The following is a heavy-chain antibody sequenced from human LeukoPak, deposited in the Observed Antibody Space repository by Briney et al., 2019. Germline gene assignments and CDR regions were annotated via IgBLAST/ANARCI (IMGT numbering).Heavy chain of an antibody. V-gene: IGHV1-69*06. D-gene: IGHD2-15*01. CDR3: ARTIVVVVAATRGLNYYFDY. J-gene: IGHJ4*02. CDR1: GGTFSSYA. CDR2: IIPIFGTA. Sequence: GASVKVSCKASGGTFSSYAISWVRQAPGQGLEWMGGIIPIFGTANYAQKFQGRVTITADKSTSTAYMELSSLRSEDTAVYYCARTIVVVVAATRGLNYYFDYWGQGTLVTVSS.